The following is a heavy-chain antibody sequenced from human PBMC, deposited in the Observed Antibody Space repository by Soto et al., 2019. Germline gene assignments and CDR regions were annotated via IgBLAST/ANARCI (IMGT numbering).Heavy chain of an antibody. D-gene: IGHD1-26*01. J-gene: IGHJ4*02. Sequence: EVQLVESGGGLVQPGESLRLSCAVSGFTFGNHWMTWVRQAPGKGLEFLANISPDGSEKYYVDSVKGRFTISRDNTENSLYLQMNSLRDEDTAVDSCATDLNWENFWGQGTLVTVSS. CDR1: GFTFGNHW. CDR2: ISPDGSEK. V-gene: IGHV3-7*01. CDR3: ATDLNWENF.